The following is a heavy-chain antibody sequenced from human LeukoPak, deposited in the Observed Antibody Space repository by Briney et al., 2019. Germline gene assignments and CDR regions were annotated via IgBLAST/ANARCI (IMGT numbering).Heavy chain of an antibody. CDR2: IYYSGST. CDR3: ARVSDYDILTGYYHYFDY. V-gene: IGHV4-59*01. D-gene: IGHD3-9*01. Sequence: SETLSLTCTVSGGSISSYYWGWIRQPPGKGLEWIGYIYYSGSTNYNPSLKSRVTISVDTSKNQFSLKLSSVTAADTAVYYCARVSDYDILTGYYHYFDYWGQGTLVTVSS. CDR1: GGSISSYY. J-gene: IGHJ4*02.